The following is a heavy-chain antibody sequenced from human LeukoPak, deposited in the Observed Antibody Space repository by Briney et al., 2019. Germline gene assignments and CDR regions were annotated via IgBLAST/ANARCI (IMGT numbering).Heavy chain of an antibody. CDR3: AIDAWELPLDAFDI. D-gene: IGHD1-26*01. Sequence: GGSLRLSCAASGFTFSSYWMHWVRQAPGKGLEWVSYISSSGSTIYYADSVKGRFTISRDNAKNSLYLQMNSLRAEDTAVYYCAIDAWELPLDAFDIWGQGTMVTVSS. V-gene: IGHV3-48*04. CDR2: ISSSGSTI. CDR1: GFTFSSYW. J-gene: IGHJ3*02.